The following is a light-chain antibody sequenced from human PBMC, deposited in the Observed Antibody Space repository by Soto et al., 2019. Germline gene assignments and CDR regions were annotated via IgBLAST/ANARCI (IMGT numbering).Light chain of an antibody. CDR3: HQYGSSPPMYT. V-gene: IGKV3-20*01. CDR2: GAS. J-gene: IGKJ2*01. Sequence: EIVLTQSPGTLSLSPGERATLSCRASQSVSSSYLAWYQQKPGQAPRLLIYGASSRATGIQDRFSGSGSGKVFALTISRLAPEDFAVYYCHQYGSSPPMYTFGQGTKLEIK. CDR1: QSVSSSY.